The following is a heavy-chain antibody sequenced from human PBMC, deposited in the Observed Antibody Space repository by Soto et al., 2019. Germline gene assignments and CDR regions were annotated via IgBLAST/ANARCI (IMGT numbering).Heavy chain of an antibody. CDR1: GFSLTTSGVG. CDR3: VHRVLRTFYGLVTTTALYFDH. J-gene: IGHJ4*02. D-gene: IGHD3-9*01. V-gene: IGHV2-5*02. Sequence: QITLKESGPTLVKPTQTLTLTCTFSGFSLTTSGVGVGWIRQTPGRAPEWLALIYWDGDERYSPSLKSRLTITKDASRNQVVLTLANVDPVDTATYYCVHRVLRTFYGLVTTTALYFDHWGQGALVTGSS. CDR2: IYWDGDE.